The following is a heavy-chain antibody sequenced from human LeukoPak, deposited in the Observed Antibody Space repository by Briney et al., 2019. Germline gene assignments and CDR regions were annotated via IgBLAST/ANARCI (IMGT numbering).Heavy chain of an antibody. V-gene: IGHV4-59*01. CDR3: ARFRYYYDSSGYDYYFDY. CDR1: GGSFSGYY. D-gene: IGHD3-22*01. Sequence: SETLSLTCAVYGGSFSGYYWSWIRQPPGKGLEWIGHIYYSGSTKYNPSLKSRVTISVDTSKNQFSLKLSSVTAADTAVYYCARFRYYYDSSGYDYYFDYWGQGTLVTVSS. J-gene: IGHJ4*02. CDR2: IYYSGST.